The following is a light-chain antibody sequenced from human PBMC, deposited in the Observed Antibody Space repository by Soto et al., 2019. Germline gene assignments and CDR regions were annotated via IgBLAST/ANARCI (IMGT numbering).Light chain of an antibody. Sequence: DIQMTQSPSTLSASVGDRVTITCRASPSISSWLAWYQQKPGKAPKLLIYDASSLESGVPSRFSGSGSGTEFTLTISSLQPDDFATYYCQQYNSYSSTFGQGTKVDSK. J-gene: IGKJ1*01. CDR3: QQYNSYSST. CDR2: DAS. V-gene: IGKV1-5*01. CDR1: PSISSW.